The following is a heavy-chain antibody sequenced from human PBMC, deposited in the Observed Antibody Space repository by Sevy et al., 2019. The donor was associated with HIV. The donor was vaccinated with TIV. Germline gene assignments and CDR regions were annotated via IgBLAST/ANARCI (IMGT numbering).Heavy chain of an antibody. D-gene: IGHD6-6*01. V-gene: IGHV4-59*08. CDR2: IYYSGST. J-gene: IGHJ6*03. Sequence: SETLSLTCTVSGGSISSYYWSWIRQPPGKGLEWIGYIYYSGSTNYNPSLKSRVTISVDTSKNQFSLKLSSVTAADTAVYYCAGQGSGAYSSSSYYYYYMDVWGKGTTVTVSS. CDR3: AGQGSGAYSSSSYYYYYMDV. CDR1: GGSISSYY.